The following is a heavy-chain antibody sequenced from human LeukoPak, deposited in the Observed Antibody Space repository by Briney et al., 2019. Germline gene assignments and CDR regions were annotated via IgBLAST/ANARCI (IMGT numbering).Heavy chain of an antibody. V-gene: IGHV4-34*01. CDR1: GGSFSGYY. D-gene: IGHD3-10*01. CDR2: INHSGST. J-gene: IGHJ4*02. Sequence: SETLSLTCAVYGGSFSGYYWSWIRQPPGKGLEWIGEINHSGSTNYNPSLKSRVTISVDTSKNQFSLKLSSVTAADTAVYYCARQVHYYGSGSYYTRYYFDYWGQGTLVTVSS. CDR3: ARQVHYYGSGSYYTRYYFDY.